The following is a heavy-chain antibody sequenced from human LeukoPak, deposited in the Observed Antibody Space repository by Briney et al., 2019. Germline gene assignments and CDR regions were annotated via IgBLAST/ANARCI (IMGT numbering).Heavy chain of an antibody. CDR3: ARDPKRNYYDSSGYYWNAFDI. CDR1: GGSISSGGYY. J-gene: IGHJ3*02. CDR2: IYYSGST. Sequence: SETLSLTCAVSGGSISSGGYYWSWIRQHPGKGQEWIGYIYYSGSTYYNPSLKSRVTISVDTSKNQFSLKLSSVTAADTAVYYCARDPKRNYYDSSGYYWNAFDIWGQGTMVTVSS. V-gene: IGHV4-31*11. D-gene: IGHD3-22*01.